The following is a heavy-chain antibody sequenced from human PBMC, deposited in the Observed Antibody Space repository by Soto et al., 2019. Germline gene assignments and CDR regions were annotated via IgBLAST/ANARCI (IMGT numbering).Heavy chain of an antibody. CDR1: GSSISSGDHY. CDR3: ARAVIPAAPYAY. CDR2: IYHTGST. V-gene: IGHV4-30-4*01. D-gene: IGHD2-2*01. Sequence: SETLSLTCTVSGSSISSGDHYWSWIRQPPGKGLEWIGYIYHTGSTYFNPSLKSRISMSVDTSKNQIYLNVTSVTAADAAVYLCARAVIPAAPYAYWGQGTLVTVSS. J-gene: IGHJ4*02.